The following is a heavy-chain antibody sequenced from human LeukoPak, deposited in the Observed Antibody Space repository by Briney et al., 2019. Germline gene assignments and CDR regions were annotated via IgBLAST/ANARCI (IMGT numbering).Heavy chain of an antibody. J-gene: IGHJ4*02. Sequence: SVKVSFKASGGTFSSYAISWVRQAPGQGLEWMEGIMPIFGTANYAQKFQGRVTITTDESTSTAYMELSSLRSEDTAVYYCARADILTGYYMDYWGQGTLVTVSS. V-gene: IGHV1-69*05. D-gene: IGHD3-9*01. CDR3: ARADILTGYYMDY. CDR2: IMPIFGTA. CDR1: GGTFSSYA.